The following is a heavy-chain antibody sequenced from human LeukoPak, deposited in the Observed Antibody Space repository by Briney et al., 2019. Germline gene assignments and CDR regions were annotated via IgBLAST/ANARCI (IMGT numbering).Heavy chain of an antibody. CDR2: INSDGSST. J-gene: IGHJ4*02. D-gene: IGHD6-19*01. CDR3: AKDKGHSSGWYPYYYFDY. CDR1: GFTFSSYW. V-gene: IGHV3-74*01. Sequence: QPGGSLRLSCAASGFTFSSYWMHWVRQAPGKGLVWVSRINSDGSSTSYADSVKGRFTISRDNAKNTLYLQMNSLRAEDTAVYYCAKDKGHSSGWYPYYYFDYWGQGTLVTVSS.